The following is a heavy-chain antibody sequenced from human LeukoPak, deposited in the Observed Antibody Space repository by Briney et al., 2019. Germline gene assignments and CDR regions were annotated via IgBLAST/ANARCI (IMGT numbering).Heavy chain of an antibody. CDR3: ARVLRTGYYDILTGYPREDY. CDR1: GFTFSSYS. Sequence: SGGSLRLSCAASGFTFSSYSMSWVRQAPGKGLEWVANIKQDGSEKYYVDSVKGRFTISRDNAKNSLYLQMNSLRAEDTAVYYCARVLRTGYYDILTGYPREDYWGQGTLVTVSS. D-gene: IGHD3-9*01. CDR2: IKQDGSEK. J-gene: IGHJ4*02. V-gene: IGHV3-7*01.